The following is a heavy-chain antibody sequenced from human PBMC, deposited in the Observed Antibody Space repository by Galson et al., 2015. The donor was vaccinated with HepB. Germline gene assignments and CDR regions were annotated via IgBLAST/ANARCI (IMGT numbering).Heavy chain of an antibody. V-gene: IGHV3-23*01. CDR3: AIPAPGMVVSGAFDY. J-gene: IGHJ4*02. CDR2: ISGSGGST. D-gene: IGHD4/OR15-4a*01. CDR1: GFTFSSYA. Sequence: SLRLSCAASGFTFSSYAMTWVRQAPGKGLEWVSAISGSGGSTYYADSVKGRFTISRDNSKNMLYLQMNSLRAEDTAVYYCAIPAPGMVVSGAFDYWGQGTLVTVSS.